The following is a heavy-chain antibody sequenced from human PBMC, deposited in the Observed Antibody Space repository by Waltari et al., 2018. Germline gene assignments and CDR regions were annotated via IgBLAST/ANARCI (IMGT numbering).Heavy chain of an antibody. D-gene: IGHD4-17*01. CDR1: S. V-gene: IGHV3-48*04. CDR2: ISSSSSTI. CDR3: ARDLGDYPPDAFDI. Sequence: SMNWVRQAPGKGLEWVSYISSSSSTIYYADSVKGRFTISRDNAKNSLYLQMNSLRAEDTAVYYCARDLGDYPPDAFDIWGQGTMVTVSS. J-gene: IGHJ3*02.